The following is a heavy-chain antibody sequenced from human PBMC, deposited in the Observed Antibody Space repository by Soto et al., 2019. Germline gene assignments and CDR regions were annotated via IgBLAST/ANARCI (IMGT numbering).Heavy chain of an antibody. CDR1: GFTFSAYW. CDR3: AIITRGFSMDV. Sequence: GSLRLSCAASGFTFSAYWMSWVRRTPGEGLEWVANIKHDGSEKYYVDSVKGRFTISRDNAKNSLFLEMNSLRAEDTAVFYCAIITRGFSMDVWGQGTTVTVSS. V-gene: IGHV3-7*01. CDR2: IKHDGSEK. J-gene: IGHJ6*02. D-gene: IGHD1-20*01.